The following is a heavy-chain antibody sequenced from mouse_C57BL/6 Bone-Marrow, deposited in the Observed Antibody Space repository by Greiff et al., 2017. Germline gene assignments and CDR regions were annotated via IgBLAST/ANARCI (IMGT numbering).Heavy chain of an antibody. CDR1: GFTFSSYA. CDR2: ISDGGSYT. CDR3: ARKDYYGSSYAMDD. D-gene: IGHD1-1*01. J-gene: IGHJ4*01. Sequence: EVKLVESGGGLVKPGGSLKLSCAASGFTFSSYAMSWVRQTPEKRLEWVATISDGGSYTYYPDNVKGRFTLSRDNAKNNLYLQMSHLKSEDTAMYYCARKDYYGSSYAMDDWGTGTSVTVSS. V-gene: IGHV5-4*03.